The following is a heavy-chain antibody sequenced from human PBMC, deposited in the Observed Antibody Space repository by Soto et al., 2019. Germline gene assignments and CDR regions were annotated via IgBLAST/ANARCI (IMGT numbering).Heavy chain of an antibody. CDR2: ISVSGGST. Sequence: WGSLRGSWVFSLSSYAMTWVLQAPGKGLEWVAGISVSGGSTNYAVSVKGLFTISRDNDKNTVYLQINSLRAEDTAVYYCAKGDLFVGGTIYGMDVWGQGTTVPVSS. D-gene: IGHD3-16*01. J-gene: IGHJ6*01. CDR1: LSSYA. V-gene: IGHV3-23*01. CDR3: AKGDLFVGGTIYGMDV.